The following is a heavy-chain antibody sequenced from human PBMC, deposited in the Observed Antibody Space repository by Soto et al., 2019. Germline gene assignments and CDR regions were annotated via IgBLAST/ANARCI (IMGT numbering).Heavy chain of an antibody. J-gene: IGHJ4*02. CDR3: ARDPGPFVLLPGS. Sequence: SVKVSCKASGGTFSSYTISWVRQAPGQGLEWMGKIINILGIENYAQKFQGRVTITADISTSTAYMELSSLRSEVSAVYYCARDPGPFVLLPGSWGQGTLVTVSS. CDR1: GGTFSSYT. V-gene: IGHV1-69*04. CDR2: IINILGIE. D-gene: IGHD3-9*01.